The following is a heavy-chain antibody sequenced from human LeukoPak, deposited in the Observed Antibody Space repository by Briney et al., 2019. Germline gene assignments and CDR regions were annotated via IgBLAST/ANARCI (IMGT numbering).Heavy chain of an antibody. CDR2: IYYTGST. CDR1: GGSISSYY. Sequence: SGTLSLTCTVSGGSISSYYWSWIRQPPGKGLEWIGYIYYTGSTNYNPSLKSRVTMSVDTSKNQFSLSLRSVTAADTAVYYCARDAGLGATTNWFDPWGQGTLVTVSS. CDR3: ARDAGLGATTNWFDP. V-gene: IGHV4-59*01. D-gene: IGHD1-26*01. J-gene: IGHJ5*02.